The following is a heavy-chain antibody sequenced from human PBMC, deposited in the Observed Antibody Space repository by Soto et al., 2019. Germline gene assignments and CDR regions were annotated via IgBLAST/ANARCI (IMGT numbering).Heavy chain of an antibody. J-gene: IGHJ3*01. CDR2: VYWDEDR. CDR1: GFSLTTHGVG. CDR3: AHVVITYGGVIGEDAFDF. Sequence: QITLKESGPTLVKPTETLTLTCTFSGFSLTTHGVGVGWIRQAPGEALEWLAVVYWDEDRRYSPSLKNRLSIFKDASKDLVVLLMTNMGPVETTTYFCAHVVITYGGVIGEDAFDFWGDGTTVTVS. D-gene: IGHD3-16*01. V-gene: IGHV2-5*02.